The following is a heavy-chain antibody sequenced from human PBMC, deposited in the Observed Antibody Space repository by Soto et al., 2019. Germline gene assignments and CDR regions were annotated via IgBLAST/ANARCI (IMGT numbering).Heavy chain of an antibody. CDR3: ARLSETPYRITMVRDYGMDV. V-gene: IGHV4-39*01. D-gene: IGHD3-10*01. J-gene: IGHJ6*02. Sequence: QLQLQESGPGLVKPSETLSLTCTVSGGSISSSSYYWGWIRQPPGKGLEWIGSIYYSGSTYYNPSLKSRVTISVDTSKNQFSLKLSSVTAADTAVYYCARLSETPYRITMVRDYGMDVWGQGTTVTVSS. CDR2: IYYSGST. CDR1: GGSISSSSYY.